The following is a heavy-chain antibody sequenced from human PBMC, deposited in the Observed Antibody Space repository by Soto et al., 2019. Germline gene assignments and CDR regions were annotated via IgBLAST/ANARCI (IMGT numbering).Heavy chain of an antibody. CDR3: ARSDGRY. J-gene: IGHJ4*02. CDR2: IYYSGGT. CDR1: GGSISSYY. Sequence: SETLSLTCTVSGGSISSYYWSWIRQPPGKGLEWIGYIYYSGGTNYNPSLKSRVTISVDTSKNQFSLKLSSVTAADTAVYYCARSDGRYWGQGNLVTVS. V-gene: IGHV4-59*01.